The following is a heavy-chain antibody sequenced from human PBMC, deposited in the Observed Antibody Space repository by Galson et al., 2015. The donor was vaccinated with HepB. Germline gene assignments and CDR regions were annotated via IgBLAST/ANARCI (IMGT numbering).Heavy chain of an antibody. D-gene: IGHD1-1*01. Sequence: SVKVSCKASGYSFSNYGLSWIRQAPGPGLEWMGWFSGYDGSTNYAQKFQGRVTMTADASTGTAYLELRNLRSDDTAVYYCARDSRLEVRLNNYFSYGMDVGGQRRAVTVS. CDR2: FSGYDGST. J-gene: IGHJ6*02. CDR1: GYSFSNYG. CDR3: ARDSRLEVRLNNYFSYGMDV. V-gene: IGHV1-18*01.